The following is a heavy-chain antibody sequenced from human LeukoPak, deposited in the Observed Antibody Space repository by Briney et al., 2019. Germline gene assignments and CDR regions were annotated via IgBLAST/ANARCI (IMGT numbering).Heavy chain of an antibody. J-gene: IGHJ4*02. V-gene: IGHV1-2*02. Sequence: ASVKVSCKSSGFTFTDEYIHWVRQAPGQGLEWMGWINPYSGAINYAQKFQGRVTLTRDTSISTAYMLLSRLTSGDTAVYYCARDPKSQPLLDYWGQGTLVTVSS. CDR2: INPYSGAI. D-gene: IGHD2-2*01. CDR1: GFTFTDEY. CDR3: ARDPKSQPLLDY.